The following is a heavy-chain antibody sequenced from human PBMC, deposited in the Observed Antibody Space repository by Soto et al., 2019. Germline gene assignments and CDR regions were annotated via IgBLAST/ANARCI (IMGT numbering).Heavy chain of an antibody. CDR1: GFTFDYYW. V-gene: IGHV3-74*01. CDR2: VHSDGTTT. D-gene: IGHD3-10*01. J-gene: IGHJ3*01. Sequence: EVQLVESGGGLVQPGESLRLSCAASGFTFDYYWMHWVRQAPGKGLVWVSRVHSDGTTTTYADSVKGRFTIYRDNARNTVSLKVSSRRAEATAISYCARGDRGGFDLWGHGKVVTVSS. CDR3: ARGDRGGFDL.